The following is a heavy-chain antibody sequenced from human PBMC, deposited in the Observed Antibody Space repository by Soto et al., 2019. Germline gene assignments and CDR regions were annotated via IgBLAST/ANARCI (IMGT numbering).Heavy chain of an antibody. CDR3: ARGYEWLPNPLYDAFDI. CDR1: GFTFSSYA. D-gene: IGHD3-3*01. V-gene: IGHV3-30-3*01. J-gene: IGHJ3*02. Sequence: QVQLVESGGGVVQPGRSLRLSCAASGFTFSSYAMHWVRQAPGKGLEWVAVISYDGSNKYYADSVKGRFTISRDNSKNTLYLQMNSLRAEDTAVYYCARGYEWLPNPLYDAFDIWGQGTMVTVSS. CDR2: ISYDGSNK.